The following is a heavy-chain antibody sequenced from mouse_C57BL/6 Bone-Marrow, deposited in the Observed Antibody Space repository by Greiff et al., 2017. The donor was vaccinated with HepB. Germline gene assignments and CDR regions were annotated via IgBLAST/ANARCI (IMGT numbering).Heavy chain of an antibody. V-gene: IGHV1-4*01. D-gene: IGHD1-1*01. J-gene: IGHJ3*01. Sequence: QVQLKESGAELARPGASVKMSCKASGYTFTSYTMHWVKQRPGQGLEWIGYINPSSGYTKYNQKFKDKATLTADKSSSTANMQLSSLTSEDSAVYYCARSHYGSSSWFAYWGQGTLVTVSA. CDR1: GYTFTSYT. CDR2: INPSSGYT. CDR3: ARSHYGSSSWFAY.